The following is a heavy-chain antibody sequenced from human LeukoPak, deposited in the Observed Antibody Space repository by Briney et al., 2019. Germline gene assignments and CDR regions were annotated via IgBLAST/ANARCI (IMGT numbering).Heavy chain of an antibody. V-gene: IGHV3-30*02. CDR2: IRYDGSNK. Sequence: GGSLRLSCAASGFTFSSYGMHWVRQAPGKGLEWVAFIRYDGSNKYYADSVKGRFTISRDNSKNTLYLQMNSLRAEDTAVYYCAKATLRYFDWLSHSWDYYYMDVWGKGTTVTISS. D-gene: IGHD3-9*01. J-gene: IGHJ6*03. CDR3: AKATLRYFDWLSHSWDYYYMDV. CDR1: GFTFSSYG.